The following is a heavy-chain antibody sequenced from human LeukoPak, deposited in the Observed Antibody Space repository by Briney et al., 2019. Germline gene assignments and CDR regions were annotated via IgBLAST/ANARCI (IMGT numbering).Heavy chain of an antibody. V-gene: IGHV3-9*01. D-gene: IGHD3-22*01. CDR3: AKDWFYDSSLYYFDY. J-gene: IGHJ4*02. CDR1: GFTFDDYA. Sequence: GRSLRLSCAASGFTFDDYAMHWVRKAPGKGLEWVSGISWNSGSIGYADSVKGRFTISRDNAKNSLYLQMNSLRAEDTALYYCAKDWFYDSSLYYFDYWGQGTLVTVSS. CDR2: ISWNSGSI.